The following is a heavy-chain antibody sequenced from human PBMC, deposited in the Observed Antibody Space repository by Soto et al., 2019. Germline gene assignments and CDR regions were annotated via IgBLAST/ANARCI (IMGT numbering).Heavy chain of an antibody. D-gene: IGHD3-16*01. CDR2: ISYDGSNK. Sequence: QVQLVESGGGVVQPGRSLRLSCAASGFTFSSYGMHWVRRAPGKGLEWVAVISYDGSNKYYADYVKGRFTISRDNSKNTLYLQLNSLRAEDTAVYYCAKDRGIRDVFDIWGQGTIVTGSS. V-gene: IGHV3-30*18. J-gene: IGHJ3*02. CDR1: GFTFSSYG. CDR3: AKDRGIRDVFDI.